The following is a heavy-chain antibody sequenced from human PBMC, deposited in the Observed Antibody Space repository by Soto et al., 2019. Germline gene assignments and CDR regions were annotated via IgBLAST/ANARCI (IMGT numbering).Heavy chain of an antibody. CDR1: GFTFSSYA. V-gene: IGHV3-23*01. CDR3: SKASGERYPWSRVFDS. D-gene: IGHD3-3*01. CDR2: ITNTGGEK. J-gene: IGHJ4*02. Sequence: EVQLLVSGGGLGQPGGSLRLSCAASGFTFSSYAMNWVRQAPGEGLEWGSTITNTGGEKIYADSVKGRFTISRDNSKNTLFLQMNNLRVEDTAIYHGSKASGERYPWSRVFDSWGQGTRVTVAS.